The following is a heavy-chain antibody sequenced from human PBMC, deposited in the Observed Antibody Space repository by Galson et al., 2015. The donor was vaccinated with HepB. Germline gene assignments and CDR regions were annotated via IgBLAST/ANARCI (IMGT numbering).Heavy chain of an antibody. J-gene: IGHJ4*02. V-gene: IGHV4-34*01. D-gene: IGHD5-18*01. CDR3: ARRIVDTAMVTLDY. CDR2: INHSGST. CDR1: GGSFSGYY. Sequence: LSLTCAVYGGSFSGYYWSWIRQPPGKGLEWIGEINHSGSTNYNPSLKSRVTISVDTSKNQFSLKLSSVTAADTAVYYCARRIVDTAMVTLDYWGQGTLVTVSS.